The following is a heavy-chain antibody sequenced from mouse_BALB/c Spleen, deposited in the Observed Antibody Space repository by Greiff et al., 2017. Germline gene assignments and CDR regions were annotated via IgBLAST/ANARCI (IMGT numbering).Heavy chain of an antibody. CDR1: GFSLTSYG. Sequence: VMLVESGPGLVAPSQSLSITCTVSGFSLTSYGVHWVRQPPGKGLEWLGVIWAGGSTNYNSALMSRLSISKDNSKSQVFLKMNSLQTDDTAMYYCARDYYGKGWYFDVWGAGTTVTVSS. J-gene: IGHJ1*01. CDR3: ARDYYGKGWYFDV. CDR2: IWAGGST. V-gene: IGHV2-9*02. D-gene: IGHD1-1*01.